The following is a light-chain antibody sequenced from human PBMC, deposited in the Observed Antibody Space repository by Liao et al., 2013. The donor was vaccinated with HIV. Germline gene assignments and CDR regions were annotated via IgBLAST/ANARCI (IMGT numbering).Light chain of an antibody. V-gene: IGLV3-21*04. CDR3: QVWDSSSDHYF. Sequence: SYVLTQPPSVSVAPGKTARITCGGDNIGSKSVHWYQQQPGQAPVVVIYYNSDRPSGIPERFSGSNSANTATLTISRVEAGDEADYYCQVWDSSSDHYFFGTGTKVTVL. CDR2: YNS. J-gene: IGLJ1*01. CDR1: NIGSKS.